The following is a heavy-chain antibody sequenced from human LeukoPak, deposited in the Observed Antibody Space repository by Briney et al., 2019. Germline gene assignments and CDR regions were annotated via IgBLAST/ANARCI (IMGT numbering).Heavy chain of an antibody. D-gene: IGHD3-10*01. J-gene: IGHJ6*02. Sequence: GSLRLSCAASGFTFSSYWMSWVRQAPGKGLEWIASVFHNGDPYYTPTLRSRLTISVDSSKNQFSLRLNSVTAADAAVYFCARRGFGYSVDVWGQGTMVTVSS. V-gene: IGHV4-59*05. CDR1: GFTFSSYW. CDR3: ARRGFGYSVDV. CDR2: VFHNGDP.